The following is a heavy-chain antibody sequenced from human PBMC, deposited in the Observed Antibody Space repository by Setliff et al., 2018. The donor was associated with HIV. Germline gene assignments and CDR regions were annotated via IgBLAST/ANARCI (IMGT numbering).Heavy chain of an antibody. CDR2: IYYSGST. V-gene: IGHV4-59*11. J-gene: IGHJ4*02. CDR1: GGSIRSHY. CDR3: ARGTLYYDYVWGTPFPLGC. Sequence: SETLSLTCTVSGGSIRSHYWSWIRQPPGKGLEGLGDIYYSGSTNYNPSLKRRVTISVDTSKNQVSLKLSSVTAAYTAVYDCARGTLYYDYVWGTPFPLGCWGRGTRVTVSS. D-gene: IGHD3-16*01.